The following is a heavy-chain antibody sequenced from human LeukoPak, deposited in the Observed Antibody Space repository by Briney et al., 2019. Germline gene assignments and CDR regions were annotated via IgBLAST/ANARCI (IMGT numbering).Heavy chain of an antibody. CDR3: AKAFSSTWYWYFDL. J-gene: IGHJ2*01. D-gene: IGHD6-13*01. V-gene: IGHV3-9*01. CDR2: ISWNSGSI. Sequence: PGGSLRLSCAASGFTFDDYAMHWVRHAPGKGLEWVSGISWNSGSIGYADSVKGRFIISRDNAKNSLFLQMNSLRPEDTALYYCAKAFSSTWYWYFDLWGRGTLVTVSS. CDR1: GFTFDDYA.